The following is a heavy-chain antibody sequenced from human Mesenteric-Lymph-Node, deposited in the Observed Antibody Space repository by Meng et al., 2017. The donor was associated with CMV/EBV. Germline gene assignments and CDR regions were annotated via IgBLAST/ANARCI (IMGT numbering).Heavy chain of an antibody. D-gene: IGHD3-3*01. CDR2: IIPILGIA. CDR1: FSRYT. J-gene: IGHJ5*02. V-gene: IGHV1-69*02. Sequence: FSRYTISWVRQAHGQGLEWMGRIIPILGIANYAQKFQGRVTITADKSTSTAYMELSSLRSADTAVYYCARGVGDFWSGSTRGSWFDPWGQGTLVTVSS. CDR3: ARGVGDFWSGSTRGSWFDP.